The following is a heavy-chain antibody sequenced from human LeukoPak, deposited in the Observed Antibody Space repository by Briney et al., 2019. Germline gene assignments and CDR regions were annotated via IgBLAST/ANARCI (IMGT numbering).Heavy chain of an antibody. D-gene: IGHD2-2*01. CDR1: AGSFSGYY. CDR3: ARGFAYCSSTSCYEEWFDP. V-gene: IGHV4-34*01. CDR2: IYHSGST. Sequence: SETLSLTCAVDAGSFSGYYWSCIRQPPGKCLEWIGYIYHSGSTYYNPSLKSRVTIPVDRSRNHCSLKWSAVTAADTAVYYCARGFAYCSSTSCYEEWFDPWGQGTLVTVSS. J-gene: IGHJ5*02.